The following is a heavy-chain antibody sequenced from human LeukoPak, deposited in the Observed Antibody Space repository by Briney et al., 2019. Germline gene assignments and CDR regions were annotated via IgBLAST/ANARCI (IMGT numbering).Heavy chain of an antibody. CDR1: GYTFTSYG. CDR3: AKTYYYGSGSYHRFYYYYYMDV. D-gene: IGHD3-10*01. CDR2: ISAYNGNT. J-gene: IGHJ6*03. Sequence: GASVKVSCKASGYTFTSYGISWVRQAPGQGLEWMGWISAYNGNTNYAQKLQGRVTMTTDTSTSTAYMELRSLRSDDTAVYYCAKTYYYGSGSYHRFYYYYYMDVWGKGTTVTVSS. V-gene: IGHV1-18*01.